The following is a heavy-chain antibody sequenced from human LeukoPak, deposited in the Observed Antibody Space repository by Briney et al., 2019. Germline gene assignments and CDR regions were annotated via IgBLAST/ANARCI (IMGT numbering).Heavy chain of an antibody. CDR2: IKQDGSEK. Sequence: PGGSLRLSCAASGFTFSSYWMSWVRQAPGKGLEWVANIKQDGSEKYYVDSVKGRFTISRDNAKNSLYLQMNSLRAEDTAVYYCARVRLPRPTLFDYWGQGTLVTVSS. CDR3: ARVRLPRPTLFDY. V-gene: IGHV3-7*01. CDR1: GFTFSSYW. J-gene: IGHJ4*02. D-gene: IGHD5-12*01.